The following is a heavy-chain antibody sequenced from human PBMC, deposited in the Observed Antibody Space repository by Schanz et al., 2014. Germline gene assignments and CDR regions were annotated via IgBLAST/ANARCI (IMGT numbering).Heavy chain of an antibody. V-gene: IGHV4-39*01. CDR2: IYYSGST. Sequence: QLQESGPGLVEPSQTLSLTCTVSGGSISSSTYYWGWIRQPPGKGLEWIGIIYYSGSTYYNTSLKSRFPISVDASKNQFFLKLSSVTAADTAVYYCAKTSVLYPWGYFDYWGQGTLVTVSS. CDR3: AKTSVLYPWGYFDY. J-gene: IGHJ4*02. D-gene: IGHD2-8*01. CDR1: GGSISSSTYY.